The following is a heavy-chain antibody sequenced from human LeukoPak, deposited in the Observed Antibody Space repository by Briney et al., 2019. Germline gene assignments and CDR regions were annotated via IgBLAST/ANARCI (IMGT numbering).Heavy chain of an antibody. CDR2: ISSSGSTI. CDR1: GFTFSSYE. V-gene: IGHV3-48*03. D-gene: IGHD3-9*01. CDR3: ARESLGGYFDWLSPFDY. Sequence: GSLRLSCAASGFTFSSYEMNWVRQAPGKGLEWVSYISSSGSTIYYADSVKGRFTISRDNAKNSLYLQMNSLRAEDTAVYYCARESLGGYFDWLSPFDYWGQGTLVTVSS. J-gene: IGHJ4*02.